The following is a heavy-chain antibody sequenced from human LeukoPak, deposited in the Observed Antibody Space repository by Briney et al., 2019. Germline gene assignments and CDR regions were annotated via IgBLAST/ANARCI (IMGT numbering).Heavy chain of an antibody. CDR3: ARLFTRYSGSYERAIDY. J-gene: IGHJ4*02. D-gene: IGHD1-26*01. CDR2: IYYSGST. Sequence: SETLSLTCTVSGGSISSSSYYWGWIRQPPGKGLEWIGSIYYSGSTYYNPSLKSRVTISVDTSKNQSSLKLSSVTAADTAVYYCARLFTRYSGSYERAIDYWGQGTLVTVSS. V-gene: IGHV4-39*01. CDR1: GGSISSSSYY.